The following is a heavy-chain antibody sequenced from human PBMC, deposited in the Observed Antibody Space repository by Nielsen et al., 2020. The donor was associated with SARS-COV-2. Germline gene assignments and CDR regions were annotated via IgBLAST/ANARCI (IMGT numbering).Heavy chain of an antibody. Sequence: GESLKISCAASGFIFTSYSLNWVRQAPGKGLEWVASITMSGAHMYYADSVRGRFTVSRDNAENSLYEQMNSLRDEDTAVYYCARDQDGGAATSNWYFDLWGRGTLVIVSS. CDR1: GFIFTSYS. CDR3: ARDQDGGAATSNWYFDL. V-gene: IGHV3-21*06. J-gene: IGHJ2*01. CDR2: ITMSGAHM. D-gene: IGHD6-25*01.